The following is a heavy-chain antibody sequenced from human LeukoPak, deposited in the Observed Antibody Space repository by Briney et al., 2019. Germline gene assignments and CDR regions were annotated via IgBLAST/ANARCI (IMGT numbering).Heavy chain of an antibody. J-gene: IGHJ4*02. CDR2: INAGNGNT. Sequence: ASVKVSCKASGYTFTSYAMHWVRQAPGQRLEWMGWINAGNGNTKYSQKFQGRVTITRDTSASTAYMELSSLRSEDTAVYYCARDLESRDETGYWGQGTLVTVSS. D-gene: IGHD5-24*01. CDR1: GYTFTSYA. CDR3: ARDLESRDETGY. V-gene: IGHV1-3*01.